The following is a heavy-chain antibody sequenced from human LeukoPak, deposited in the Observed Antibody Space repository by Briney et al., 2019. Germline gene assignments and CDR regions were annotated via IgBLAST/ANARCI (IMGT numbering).Heavy chain of an antibody. CDR1: GFVFDDYA. V-gene: IGHV3-43D*03. CDR2: INWDGTIT. D-gene: IGHD3-3*01. J-gene: IGHJ4*02. CDR3: ARDQVTIFGVVIFSPPTFDY. Sequence: GGSLRLSCVASGFVFDDYAMHWVRQAPGKGLDWVSLINWDGTITYYADSVKGRFTISRDNAKNSLYLQMNSLRAEDTAVYYCARDQVTIFGVVIFSPPTFDYWGQGTLVTVSS.